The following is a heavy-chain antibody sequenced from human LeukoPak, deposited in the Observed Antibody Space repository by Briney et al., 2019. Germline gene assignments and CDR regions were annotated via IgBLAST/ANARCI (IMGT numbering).Heavy chain of an antibody. CDR2: IYYTGDT. J-gene: IGHJ5*02. CDR3: ARGKTWFAP. V-gene: IGHV4-61*01. CDR1: GGSVSSGNHY. D-gene: IGHD4-23*01. Sequence: SETLSLTCTVSGGSVSSGNHYWSWIRQPPGRGLEWIGYIYYTGDTTYNPSLKSRVTISIDTSKNQFSLKVTSVTAADTAIYYCARGKTWFAPWGQGTLVTISS.